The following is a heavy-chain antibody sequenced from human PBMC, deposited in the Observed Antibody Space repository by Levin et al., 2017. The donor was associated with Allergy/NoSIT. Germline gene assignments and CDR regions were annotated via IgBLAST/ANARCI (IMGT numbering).Heavy chain of an antibody. CDR2: IRSKAYGGTT. V-gene: IGHV3-49*03. J-gene: IGHJ4*02. CDR3: TRDIVVRYFDWLIPFDY. CDR1: GFTFGDYA. D-gene: IGHD3-9*01. Sequence: GESLKISCTASGFTFGDYAMSWFRQAPGKGLEWVGFIRSKAYGGTTEYAASVKGRFTISRDDSKSIAYLQMNSLKTEDTAVYYCTRDIVVRYFDWLIPFDYWGQGTLVTVSS.